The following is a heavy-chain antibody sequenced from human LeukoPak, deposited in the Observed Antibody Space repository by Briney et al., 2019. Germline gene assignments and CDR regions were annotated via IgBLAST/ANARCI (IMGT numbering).Heavy chain of an antibody. V-gene: IGHV3-30*02. Sequence: GGSLRLSCAASGFTFSSYDMHWVRQAPGKGLEWVTFIRYDGSNTYYADSVKGRFTISRDNSKNTLYLQMNSLRAEDTAVYYCAKISEYDSSSWGQGTLVTVSS. D-gene: IGHD2/OR15-2a*01. CDR3: AKISEYDSSS. CDR2: IRYDGSNT. J-gene: IGHJ5*02. CDR1: GFTFSSYD.